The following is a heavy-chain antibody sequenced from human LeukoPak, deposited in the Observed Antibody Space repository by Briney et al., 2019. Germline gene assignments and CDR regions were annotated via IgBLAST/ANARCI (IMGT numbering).Heavy chain of an antibody. CDR2: MYSGGTA. V-gene: IGHV3-53*01. CDR1: GFTVSDNC. CDR3: ARDPPDYYDSSPYAFDI. Sequence: GGSLRLSCAASGFTVSDNCMSWVRQAPGKGLEWASFMYSGGTAYYADSVKGRFTISRVKSKNTVYLQMNSLRPEDTAVYYCARDPPDYYDSSPYAFDIWGQGTMVTVSS. D-gene: IGHD3-22*01. J-gene: IGHJ3*02.